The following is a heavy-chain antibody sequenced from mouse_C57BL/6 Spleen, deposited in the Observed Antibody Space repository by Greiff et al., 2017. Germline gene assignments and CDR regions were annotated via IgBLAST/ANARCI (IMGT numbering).Heavy chain of an antibody. CDR1: GYTITDYY. Sequence: EVQLQQSGPELVKPGASVKLSCTASGYTITDYYMHWVKQRPEQSLEWIGRIDPEDGETNYDPNFKGKATLTVDTSSNTAYLQLSSLTSEDTAVDYGAPYYDYNAGCYGFAYWGQGTSVTVSA. V-gene: IGHV14-2*01. CDR2: IDPEDGET. D-gene: IGHD2-4*01. CDR3: APYYDYNAGCYGFAY. J-gene: IGHJ3*01.